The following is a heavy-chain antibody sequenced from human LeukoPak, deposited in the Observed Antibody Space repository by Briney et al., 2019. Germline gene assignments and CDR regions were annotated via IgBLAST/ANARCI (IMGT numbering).Heavy chain of an antibody. J-gene: IGHJ4*02. CDR3: ARHRWENYYDSSGYYPFDY. CDR1: GGTFTTYA. V-gene: IGHV1-69*04. Sequence: SVKVSCKASGGTFTTYAISWVRQAPGQGLEWMGRIIPIVDISNYAQKFQGRVTITADKSTSTAYMELSSLRSEDTAVYYCARHRWENYYDSSGYYPFDYWGQGTLVTVSS. D-gene: IGHD3-22*01. CDR2: IIPIVDIS.